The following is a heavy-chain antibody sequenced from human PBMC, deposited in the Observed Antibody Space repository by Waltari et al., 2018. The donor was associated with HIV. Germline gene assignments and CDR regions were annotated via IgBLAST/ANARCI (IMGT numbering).Heavy chain of an antibody. V-gene: IGHV3-21*01. Sequence: EVQLVESGGGLVKPGGSLRLSCAASRFPFRSYGSNWVRQAPGKGLEWVSSISSGSVYIYYADSVKGRFTISRDNAKNSLYLQMNSLRAEDTAVYYCARDEAEMATLTAFDIWGQGTMVTVSS. J-gene: IGHJ3*02. D-gene: IGHD5-12*01. CDR2: ISSGSVYI. CDR1: RFPFRSYG. CDR3: ARDEAEMATLTAFDI.